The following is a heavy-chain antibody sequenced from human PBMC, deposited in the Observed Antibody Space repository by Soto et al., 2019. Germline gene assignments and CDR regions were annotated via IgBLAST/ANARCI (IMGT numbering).Heavy chain of an antibody. D-gene: IGHD2-15*01. CDR3: ARRVGYCSGGRCYSFDY. J-gene: IGHJ4*01. Sequence: GESLKISCRGSGYSFTTYWIGWVRQMPGKGLEWVGIIYPDDSDTRYSPSFQGQVTISADKSSSTAYLQWSSLKASDTARYYCARRVGYCSGGRCYSFDYWGQGTLVTVS. CDR1: GYSFTTYW. CDR2: IYPDDSDT. V-gene: IGHV5-51*03.